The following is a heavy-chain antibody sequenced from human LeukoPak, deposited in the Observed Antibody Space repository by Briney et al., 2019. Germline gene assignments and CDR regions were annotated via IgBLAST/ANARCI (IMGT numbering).Heavy chain of an antibody. CDR2: INHSGST. D-gene: IGHD5-12*01. CDR3: ARGRGRIFDY. J-gene: IGHJ4*02. Sequence: SETLSLTCAVYGGSFSGYYWSWIRQPPGKGLEWIGEINHSGSTNYNPSLKSRVTISVDTSKNQFSLKLSSVTAADTAVYYCARGRGRIFDYWGQGTLVTVSS. CDR1: GGSFSGYY. V-gene: IGHV4-34*01.